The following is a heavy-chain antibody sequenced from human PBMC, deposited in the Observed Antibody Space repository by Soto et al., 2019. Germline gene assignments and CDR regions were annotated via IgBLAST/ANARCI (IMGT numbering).Heavy chain of an antibody. CDR3: ARDFSS. J-gene: IGHJ5*02. CDR1: GFTVTRNY. CDR2: IHSGGET. D-gene: IGHD3-3*01. V-gene: IGHV3-53*02. Sequence: EAQLVETGGGLIQPGGSLRLSCAASGFTVTRNYMSWVRQAPGKSPEWVSIIHSGGETYFADSVKGRFSVSRDNSKNTLYLQMNNLKVEDTAVYFCARDFSSWGRGTLVTVSS.